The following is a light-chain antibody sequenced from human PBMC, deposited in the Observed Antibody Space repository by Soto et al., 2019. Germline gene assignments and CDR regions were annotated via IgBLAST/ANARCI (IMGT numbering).Light chain of an antibody. CDR1: SNDVGGYNY. V-gene: IGLV2-14*01. J-gene: IGLJ3*02. Sequence: QSALTQPASVSGFPGQSITISCIGTSNDVGGYNYVSWYQQHPGKAPKPMIFEVSNRPSGVSNRFSGSKSGNTASLTISGLQAEDEADYYCSSYTTTTWVFGGGTKVTVL. CDR3: SSYTTTTWV. CDR2: EVS.